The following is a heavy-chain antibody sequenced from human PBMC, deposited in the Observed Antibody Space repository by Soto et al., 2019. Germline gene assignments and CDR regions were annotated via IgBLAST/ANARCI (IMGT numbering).Heavy chain of an antibody. CDR2: IYYSGST. J-gene: IGHJ6*02. V-gene: IGHV4-59*01. Sequence: SETLSLTCTVSGDSISSYYWSWIRQPPGKGLEWIGYIYYSGSTNYNPSLKSRVTISVDTSKNQFSLKLSSVTAADTAVYYCARDRAVVVPAAAIYYYGMDVWGQGTTVTVSS. D-gene: IGHD2-2*01. CDR1: GDSISSYY. CDR3: ARDRAVVVPAAAIYYYGMDV.